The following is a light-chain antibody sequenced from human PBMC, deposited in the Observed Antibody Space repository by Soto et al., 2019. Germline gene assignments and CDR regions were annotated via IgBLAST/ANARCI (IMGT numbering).Light chain of an antibody. CDR2: AAP. J-gene: IGKJ2*01. CDR1: QSISTY. CDR3: QQGYSIPPST. Sequence: DIQMTQSPSSLSASVGDRVTITCRANQSISTYLNWYQQKPGKAPKLLIYAAPNLQSGVSSRFSGSGSGTAFTLTISSLQPADFATYYCQQGYSIPPSTFGQGTKVDIK. V-gene: IGKV1-39*01.